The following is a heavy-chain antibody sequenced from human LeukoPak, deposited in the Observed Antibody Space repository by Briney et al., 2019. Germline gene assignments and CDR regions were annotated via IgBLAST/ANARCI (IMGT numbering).Heavy chain of an antibody. Sequence: GGSLRLSCAASGFTFSSYSMNWVRQAPGKGLEWVSSISSSSSYIYYADSVKGRFTISRDNAKNSLYLQMNSLRAEDTAVYYRARAVNSGSYYYFDYWGQGTLVTVSS. V-gene: IGHV3-21*01. J-gene: IGHJ4*02. CDR3: ARAVNSGSYYYFDY. CDR2: ISSSSSYI. D-gene: IGHD1-26*01. CDR1: GFTFSSYS.